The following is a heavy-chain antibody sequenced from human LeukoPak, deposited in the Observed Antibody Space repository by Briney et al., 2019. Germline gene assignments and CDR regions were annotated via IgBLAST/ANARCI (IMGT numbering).Heavy chain of an antibody. CDR3: ARAAREDSSFGY. J-gene: IGHJ4*02. CDR1: GFTFSSYA. V-gene: IGHV3-30-3*01. Sequence: PGGSLRLSCAASGFTFSSYAMHWVRQAPGKGLEWVAVISYDGSNKYYADSVKGRFTTSRDNSKNTLYLQMNSLRAEDTAVYYCARAAREDSSFGYWGQGTLVTVSS. D-gene: IGHD3-10*01. CDR2: ISYDGSNK.